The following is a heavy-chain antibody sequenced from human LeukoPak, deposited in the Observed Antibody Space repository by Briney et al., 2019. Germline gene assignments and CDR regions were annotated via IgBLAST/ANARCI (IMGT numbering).Heavy chain of an antibody. CDR1: GFTFSNYA. V-gene: IGHV3-23*01. Sequence: GGSLGLSCAASGFTFSNYAVSWVRQAPGKGLEWVSTISGSGGITYYADSVKGRFTISRDTSKNTLYLQMNSLRAEDTAVYYCAKASRSGVAATASGWYFDLWGRGTLVTVSS. J-gene: IGHJ2*01. CDR2: ISGSGGIT. D-gene: IGHD6-13*01. CDR3: AKASRSGVAATASGWYFDL.